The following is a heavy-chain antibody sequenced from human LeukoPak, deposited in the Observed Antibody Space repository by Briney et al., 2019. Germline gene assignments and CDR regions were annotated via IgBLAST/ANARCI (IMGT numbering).Heavy chain of an antibody. V-gene: IGHV3-15*01. CDR2: VKSKNDGGST. CDR1: GFTFSSYG. Sequence: GGSLRLSCAASGFTFSSYGMSWVRQAPGKGLEWVGRVKSKNDGGSTDYAAPVKGRFFISRDDSRGTLSLEMNSLKIEDTAVYFCVGRPWNFDYWGQGTLVTVSS. D-gene: IGHD1-1*01. J-gene: IGHJ4*02. CDR3: VGRPWNFDY.